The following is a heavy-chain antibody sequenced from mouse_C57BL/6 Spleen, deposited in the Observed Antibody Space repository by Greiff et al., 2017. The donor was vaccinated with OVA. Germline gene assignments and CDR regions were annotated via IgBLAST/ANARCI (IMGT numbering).Heavy chain of an antibody. J-gene: IGHJ3*01. CDR2: IDPSDSET. CDR1: GYTFTSYW. V-gene: IGHV1-52*01. D-gene: IGHD1-1*01. CDR3: AREIYYGSSLFAY. Sequence: QVQLQQSGAELVRPGSSVKLSCKASGYTFTSYWMHWVKQRPIQGLEWIGNIDPSDSETHYNQKFKDKATLTVDKSSSTAYMQLSSLTSEDSAVYYCAREIYYGSSLFAYWGQGTLVTVSA.